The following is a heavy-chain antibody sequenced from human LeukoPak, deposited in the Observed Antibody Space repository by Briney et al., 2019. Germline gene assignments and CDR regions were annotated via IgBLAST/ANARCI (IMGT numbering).Heavy chain of an antibody. J-gene: IGHJ4*02. CDR1: GFTFSSYW. D-gene: IGHD3-22*01. V-gene: IGHV3-7*01. CDR2: IKQDGSEK. CDR3: ASLDNSGYYTR. Sequence: PGGSLRLSCAASGFTFSSYWMTWVRQAPGKGLEWVANIKQDGSEKYYVDSVNGRFTISRDNAKNSLYLQMNSLRAEDTAVYYCASLDNSGYYTRWGQGTLVTVSS.